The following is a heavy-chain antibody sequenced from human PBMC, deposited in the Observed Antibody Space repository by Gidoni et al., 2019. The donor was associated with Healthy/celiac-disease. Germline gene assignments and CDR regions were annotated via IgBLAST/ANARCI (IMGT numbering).Heavy chain of an antibody. J-gene: IGHJ3*02. CDR2: IYTSGST. CDR1: GGSSSSGSYY. CDR3: ASELLAYSSRAPFDI. Sequence: VQLQESGPGLEKPSQTLSPTCTVAGGSSSSGSYYWSWIRQPAGKGLEWIGRIYTSGSTNYNPSLKSRVTMSVDTSKNQFSLKLSSVTAADTAVYYCASELLAYSSRAPFDIWGQGTMVTVSS. V-gene: IGHV4-61*02. D-gene: IGHD6-13*01.